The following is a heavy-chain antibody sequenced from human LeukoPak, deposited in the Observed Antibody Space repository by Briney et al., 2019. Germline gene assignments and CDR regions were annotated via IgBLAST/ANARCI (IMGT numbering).Heavy chain of an antibody. CDR2: IHYRGST. CDR3: ARGATYNERNGLFDP. D-gene: IGHD2-8*01. V-gene: IGHV4-31*03. CDR1: GASITTGAHF. Sequence: SQTLSLTCTVSGASITTGAHFWVWIRQLPGRSLEFIGYIHYRGSTFYNPSLATRVTISLDTSADQFSLSLSSVTAADTAVYYCARGATYNERNGLFDPWGQGTLVTVSS. J-gene: IGHJ5*02.